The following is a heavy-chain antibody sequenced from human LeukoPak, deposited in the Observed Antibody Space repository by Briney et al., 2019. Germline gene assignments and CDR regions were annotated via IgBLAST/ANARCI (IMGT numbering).Heavy chain of an antibody. V-gene: IGHV4-59*08. J-gene: IGHJ6*03. D-gene: IGHD1-26*01. CDR3: ARSGSSNPYYYYYYYMDV. Sequence: SETLSLTCTVSGGSISSYYWSWIRQPPGKGLEYIGYIYYSGSTNYNPSLKSRVTISVDTSKNQFSLELSSVTAADTAVYYCARSGSSNPYYYYYYYMDVWGKGTTVTVSS. CDR1: GGSISSYY. CDR2: IYYSGST.